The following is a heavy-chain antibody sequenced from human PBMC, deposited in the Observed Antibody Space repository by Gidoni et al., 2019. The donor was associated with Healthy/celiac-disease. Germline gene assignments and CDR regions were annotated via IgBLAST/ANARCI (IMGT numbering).Heavy chain of an antibody. Sequence: QVQLQESGPGLVKPSETLSLTCTVSGGSVSSGSYYWSWIRQPPGKGLEWIGYIYYSGSTNYNPSLKSRVTISVDTSKNQFSLKLSSVTAADTAVYYCARDAYYDSSGYYYFDYWGQGTLVTVSS. D-gene: IGHD3-22*01. V-gene: IGHV4-61*01. J-gene: IGHJ4*02. CDR3: ARDAYYDSSGYYYFDY. CDR1: GGSVSSGSYY. CDR2: IYYSGST.